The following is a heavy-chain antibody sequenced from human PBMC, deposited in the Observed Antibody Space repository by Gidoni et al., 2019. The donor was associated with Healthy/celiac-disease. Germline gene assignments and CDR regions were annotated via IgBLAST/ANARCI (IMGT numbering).Heavy chain of an antibody. D-gene: IGHD4-17*01. J-gene: IGHJ3*02. CDR3: AREVTVTSDAFDI. CDR2: IIPILGIA. Sequence: QVQLVQSGAEVKKPGSSVKVPCKASGGTFSSYAISWVRQAPGQGLEWMGRIIPILGIANYAQKFQGRVTITADKSTSTAYMELSSLRSEDTAVYYCAREVTVTSDAFDIWGQGTMVTVSS. V-gene: IGHV1-69*09. CDR1: GGTFSSYA.